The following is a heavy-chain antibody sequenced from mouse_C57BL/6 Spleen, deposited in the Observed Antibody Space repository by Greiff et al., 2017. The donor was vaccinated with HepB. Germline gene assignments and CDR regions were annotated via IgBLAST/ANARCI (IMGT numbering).Heavy chain of an antibody. CDR2: INPSSGYT. CDR1: GYTFTSYT. V-gene: IGHV1-4*01. J-gene: IGHJ4*01. Sequence: QVQLQQSGAELARPGASVKMSCKASGYTFTSYTMHWVKQRPGQGLEWIGYINPSSGYTKYNQKFKDKATLTADKSSSTAYMQLSSLTSEDSAVYYCARDSNLSYAMDYWGQGTSVTVAS. D-gene: IGHD2-5*01. CDR3: ARDSNLSYAMDY.